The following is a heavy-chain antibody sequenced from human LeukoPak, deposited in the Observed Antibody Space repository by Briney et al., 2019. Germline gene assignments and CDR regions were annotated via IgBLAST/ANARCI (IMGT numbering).Heavy chain of an antibody. CDR1: GFDFSDYG. Sequence: GGSLRLSCAGSGFDFSDYGMNWVRQAPGSGLEWVSSIGSRGSDIHYADSVKGRFTISRDNAKNSLCLQMNNLRVDDSAVYYCAREYTAMAYDYWGQGNLVTVSS. D-gene: IGHD5-18*01. J-gene: IGHJ4*02. CDR2: IGSRGSDI. CDR3: AREYTAMAYDY. V-gene: IGHV3-21*01.